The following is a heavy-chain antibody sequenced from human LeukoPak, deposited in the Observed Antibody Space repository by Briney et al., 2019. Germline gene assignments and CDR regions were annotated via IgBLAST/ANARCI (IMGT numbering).Heavy chain of an antibody. CDR1: GFTFSSYA. V-gene: IGHV3-23*01. Sequence: GGSLRLSCAASGFTFSSYAMSWVRQAPGKGLELVSAISGSGGSTYFADSVKGRFTISRDNSKTTLFLQMNSLRAEDTAVYYCAKTGAMATVTTRAALYFDYWGQGTLVTVSS. CDR2: ISGSGGST. CDR3: AKTGAMATVTTRAALYFDY. D-gene: IGHD4-11*01. J-gene: IGHJ4*02.